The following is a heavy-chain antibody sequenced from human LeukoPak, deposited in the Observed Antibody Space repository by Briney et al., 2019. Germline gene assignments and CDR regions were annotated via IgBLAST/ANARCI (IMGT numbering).Heavy chain of an antibody. CDR3: ARGLFIFYFSSGNYPGRYLDL. D-gene: IGHD3-10*01. CDR1: GFTFSSYA. V-gene: IGHV3-21*01. Sequence: GGSLRLSCAASGFTFSSYAMSWVRQAPGKGLEWISSISTSGTSTYYADSLKGRSAVSKDNGQNSLFLHLDDLRADDTAVYYCARGLFIFYFSSGNYPGRYLDLWGRGTLVSVSS. J-gene: IGHJ2*01. CDR2: ISTSGTST.